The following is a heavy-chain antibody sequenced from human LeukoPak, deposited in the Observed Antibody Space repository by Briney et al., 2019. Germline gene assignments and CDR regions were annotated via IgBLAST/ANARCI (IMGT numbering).Heavy chain of an antibody. Sequence: ASVKVSCKVSGYTLTELSMHWVRQAPGKGLEWVGGFDPEDGETIYAQKFQGRVTMTEDTSTDTAYVELSSLRSADTAVYYCATATDSGSYFSFDYWGQGTLVTVSS. CDR3: ATATDSGSYFSFDY. J-gene: IGHJ4*02. CDR2: FDPEDGET. V-gene: IGHV1-24*01. CDR1: GYTLTELS. D-gene: IGHD1-26*01.